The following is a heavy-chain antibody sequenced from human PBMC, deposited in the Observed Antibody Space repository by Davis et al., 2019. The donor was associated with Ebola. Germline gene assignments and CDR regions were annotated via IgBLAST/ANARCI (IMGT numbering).Heavy chain of an antibody. CDR2: ISSSSSTI. Sequence: GESLKISCAASGFTFSSYSMNWVRQAPGKGLAWFSYISSSSSTIYYADSVKGRFTISRDNAKNSLYLQMNSLRDEDTAVYYCARKLGYDYWGQGTLVTVSS. D-gene: IGHD2-15*01. J-gene: IGHJ4*02. CDR3: ARKLGYDY. V-gene: IGHV3-48*02. CDR1: GFTFSSYS.